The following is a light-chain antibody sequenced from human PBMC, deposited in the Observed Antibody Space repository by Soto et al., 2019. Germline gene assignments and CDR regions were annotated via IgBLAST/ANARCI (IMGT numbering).Light chain of an antibody. Sequence: SALPQPASVSVSPGQSSTISCTGTSSDVGGYNYVSWYQQHPGKAPKLMIYDVSNRPSGVSNRFSGSKSGNTASLTISGLQAEDEADYYCSSYTSSSTWVFGTGTKVTVL. CDR3: SSYTSSSTWV. CDR1: SSDVGGYNY. CDR2: DVS. J-gene: IGLJ1*01. V-gene: IGLV2-14*01.